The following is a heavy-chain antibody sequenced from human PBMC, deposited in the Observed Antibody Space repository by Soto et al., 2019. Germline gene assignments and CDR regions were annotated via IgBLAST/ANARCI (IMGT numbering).Heavy chain of an antibody. CDR2: IYSGGST. V-gene: IGHV3-53*04. J-gene: IGHJ6*04. Sequence: HPGGSLRLSCAASGFTVSSNYMSWVRQAPGKGLEWVSVIYSGGSTYYADSVKGRFTISRHNSKNTLYLQMNSLRAEDTAVYYCARDSGITIFGVATFPGVWGKGTTVTAPQ. CDR3: ARDSGITIFGVATFPGV. CDR1: GFTVSSNY. D-gene: IGHD3-3*01.